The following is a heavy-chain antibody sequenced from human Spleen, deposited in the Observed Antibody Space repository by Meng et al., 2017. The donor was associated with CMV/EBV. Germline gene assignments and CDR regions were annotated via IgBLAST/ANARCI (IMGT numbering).Heavy chain of an antibody. V-gene: IGHV4-59*01. CDR3: ARDGLYGMDV. Sequence: GSLRLSCTVSGGSISSYYWSWIRQPPGKGLEWIGYIYYSGSTNYNPSLKSRVTISVDTSKNQFSLKLSSVTAADTAVYYCARDGLYGMDVWGQGTTVTVSS. J-gene: IGHJ6*02. CDR1: GGSISSYY. CDR2: IYYSGST.